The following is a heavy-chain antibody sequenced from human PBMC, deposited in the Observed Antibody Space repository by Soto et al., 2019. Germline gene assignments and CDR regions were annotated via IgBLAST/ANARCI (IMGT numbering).Heavy chain of an antibody. CDR2: ISGSGGST. Sequence: PGGSLRLSCAASGFTFSSYAMSWVRQAPGKGLEWVSAISGSGGSTYYADSVKGRFTISRDNSRNTLYLQMNSLRAEDTAVYYCAKGDWLLLWTSFDYWGQGTLVTVSS. J-gene: IGHJ4*02. V-gene: IGHV3-23*01. CDR3: AKGDWLLLWTSFDY. D-gene: IGHD3-10*01. CDR1: GFTFSSYA.